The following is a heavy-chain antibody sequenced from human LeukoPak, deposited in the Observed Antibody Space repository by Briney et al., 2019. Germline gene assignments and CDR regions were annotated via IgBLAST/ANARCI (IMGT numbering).Heavy chain of an antibody. Sequence: SETLSLTCTVSGGSIDSGDDYWSWIRQPAGKGLEFIGRIYRTGSTTSNPSLQDRLTISIDTSKNQFSLQLTSVTAADTAVYYCARGYYAPPVGYYYMDLWGRGTTVTVSS. J-gene: IGHJ6*03. CDR3: ARGYYAPPVGYYYMDL. CDR1: GGSIDSGDDY. V-gene: IGHV4-61*02. D-gene: IGHD3-10*01. CDR2: IYRTGST.